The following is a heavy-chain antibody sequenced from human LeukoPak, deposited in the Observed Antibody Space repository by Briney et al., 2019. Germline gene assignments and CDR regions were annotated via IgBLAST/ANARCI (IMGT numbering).Heavy chain of an antibody. D-gene: IGHD2-8*01. Sequence: GASVKVSCKASGYIFTGHYMHWVRQAPGQGLEWMGWINPNSGGTNYAQKFQGRVTMTRDTSISTAYMELSRLRSDDTAVYYCARDRVPRTNNYYYGMDVWGQGTTVTVSS. CDR1: GYIFTGHY. CDR2: INPNSGGT. CDR3: ARDRVPRTNNYYYGMDV. V-gene: IGHV1-2*02. J-gene: IGHJ6*02.